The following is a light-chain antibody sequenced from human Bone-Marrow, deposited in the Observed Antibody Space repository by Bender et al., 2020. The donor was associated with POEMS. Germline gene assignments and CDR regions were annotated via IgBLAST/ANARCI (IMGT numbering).Light chain of an antibody. CDR3: GTWDTGLSAGV. CDR2: EGT. CDR1: SSDVGTYNL. J-gene: IGLJ3*02. V-gene: IGLV2-14*02. Sequence: SALTQPASVSGSPGPSITISCTGTSSDVGTYNLVSWYQQVPGQAPKLMIYEGTTRPSGVSNRFSGSKSGTSATLDITGLQTGDEADYYCGTWDTGLSAGVFGGGTKLTVL.